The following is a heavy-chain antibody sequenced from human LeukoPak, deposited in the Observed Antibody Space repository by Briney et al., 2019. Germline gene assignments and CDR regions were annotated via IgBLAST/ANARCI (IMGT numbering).Heavy chain of an antibody. Sequence: GGSLRPSCAASGFTFSSYSMNWVRQAPGKGLEWVSSISSSSSYIYYADSVKGRFTISRDNAKNSLYLQMNSLRAEDTAVYYCARGDYYDSSGYAYYFDYWGQGTLVTVSS. J-gene: IGHJ4*02. CDR3: ARGDYYDSSGYAYYFDY. V-gene: IGHV3-21*01. D-gene: IGHD3-22*01. CDR2: ISSSSSYI. CDR1: GFTFSSYS.